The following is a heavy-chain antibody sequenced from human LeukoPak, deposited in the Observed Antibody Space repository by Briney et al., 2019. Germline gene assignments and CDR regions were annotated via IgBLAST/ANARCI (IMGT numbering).Heavy chain of an antibody. J-gene: IGHJ6*02. CDR3: ARGNWQQLDRKWYYYGMDV. CDR2: IYYSGST. D-gene: IGHD6-13*01. Sequence: SETLSLTCTVSGGSISTYYWSWIRQPPGKGLEWIGYIYYSGSTSYNPSLKSRVSMSIDTSKNLFSLILTSVTAADTAVYYCARGNWQQLDRKWYYYGMDVWGQGATVTVSS. V-gene: IGHV4-59*01. CDR1: GGSISTYY.